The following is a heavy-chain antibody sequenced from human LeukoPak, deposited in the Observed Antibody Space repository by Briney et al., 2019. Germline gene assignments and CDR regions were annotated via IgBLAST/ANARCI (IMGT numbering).Heavy chain of an antibody. CDR1: GGSIGSYY. V-gene: IGHV4-59*01. J-gene: IGHJ4*02. D-gene: IGHD6-13*01. CDR3: ARDKDTSSCLDY. Sequence: SETLSLTCTVSGGSIGSYYWSWIRQPPGKGLEWIGYIYYSGSTKYNPSLKSRVTISVDTSKNQFSLKLSSVTAADTAVYYCARDKDTSSCLDYWGQGTLVTVSS. CDR2: IYYSGST.